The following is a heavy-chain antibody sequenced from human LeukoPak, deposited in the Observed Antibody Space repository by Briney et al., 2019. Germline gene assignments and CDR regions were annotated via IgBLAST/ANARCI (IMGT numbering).Heavy chain of an antibody. J-gene: IGHJ4*02. CDR1: GYTFTGYY. V-gene: IGHV1-2*02. D-gene: IGHD3-10*01. CDR3: ARGKDQGFGELLCVRY. Sequence: ASVKVSCKASGYTFTGYYMHWVRQAPGQGLEWMGWINPNSGGTNYAQKFQGRVTMTRDTSISTAYMELSRLRSDDTAVYYCARGKDQGFGELLCVRYWGQGTLVTVSS. CDR2: INPNSGGT.